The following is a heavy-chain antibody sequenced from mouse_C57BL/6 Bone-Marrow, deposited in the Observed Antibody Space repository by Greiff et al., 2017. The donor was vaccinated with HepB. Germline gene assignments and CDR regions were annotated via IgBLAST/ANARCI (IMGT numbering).Heavy chain of an antibody. D-gene: IGHD1-1*01. Sequence: DVKLVESGGDLVKPGGSLKLSCAASGFTFSSYGMSWVRQTPDKRLVWVATISSGGSYTYYPDSVKGRFTISRDTAKNTLYLQMSSLKSEDTAMYYCARDCYGSSYVRYAMDYWGQGTSVTVSS. CDR1: GFTFSSYG. J-gene: IGHJ4*01. V-gene: IGHV5-6*02. CDR3: ARDCYGSSYVRYAMDY. CDR2: ISSGGSYT.